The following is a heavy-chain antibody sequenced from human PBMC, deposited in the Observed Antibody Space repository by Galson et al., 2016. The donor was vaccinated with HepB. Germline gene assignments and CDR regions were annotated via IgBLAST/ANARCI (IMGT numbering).Heavy chain of an antibody. V-gene: IGHV3-9*01. Sequence: SLRLSCAASGFTFDEYAMHWVRQAPGKGLEWVSTISWNSRTIHYMDSVKGRFTTSRDNAKNSLYLQMDGLKTEDTALYYCAKDMSAGAAASGCFDCWGQGTLVTVSS. CDR1: GFTFDEYA. CDR3: AKDMSAGAAASGCFDC. J-gene: IGHJ4*02. CDR2: ISWNSRTI. D-gene: IGHD6-13*01.